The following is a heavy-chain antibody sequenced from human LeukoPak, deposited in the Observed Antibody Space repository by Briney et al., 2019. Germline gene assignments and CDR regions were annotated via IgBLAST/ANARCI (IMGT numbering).Heavy chain of an antibody. J-gene: IGHJ4*02. CDR1: GFTFSDYY. D-gene: IGHD6-19*01. CDR3: AKPDSSGWYLYYFDY. CDR2: ISSSGSTI. Sequence: GGSLRLSCAASGFTFSDYYMSWIRQAPGKGLEWVSYISSSGSTIYYADSVKGRFTISRDNAKNSLYLQMNSLRAEDTAVYYCAKPDSSGWYLYYFDYWGQGTLVTASS. V-gene: IGHV3-11*01.